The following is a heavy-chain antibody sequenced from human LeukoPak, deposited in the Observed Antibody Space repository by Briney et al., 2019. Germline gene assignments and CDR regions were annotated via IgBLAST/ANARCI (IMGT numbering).Heavy chain of an antibody. J-gene: IGHJ4*02. Sequence: PGGSLRLSCAASGFTFSNYAMSWVRQAPGKGLEWVSSISGSGGNTYYADSVKGRFTISRDNSKNTLYLQMNSLRAEDTAVYYCAKDRWSSTSCYRLHYWGQGTLVTVSS. D-gene: IGHD2-2*01. V-gene: IGHV3-23*01. CDR2: ISGSGGNT. CDR3: AKDRWSSTSCYRLHY. CDR1: GFTFSNYA.